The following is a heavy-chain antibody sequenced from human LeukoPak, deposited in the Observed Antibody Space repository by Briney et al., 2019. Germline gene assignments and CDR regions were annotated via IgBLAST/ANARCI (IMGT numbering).Heavy chain of an antibody. CDR1: GFTVSSNY. D-gene: IGHD2-21*01. CDR2: IYSGGST. J-gene: IGHJ6*03. V-gene: IGHV3-53*01. Sequence: GGSLRLSCTVSGFTVSSNYMSWVRQAPGKGLEWVSVIYSGGSTYYADSVKGRFTISRDNSKNTLYLQMNSLRAEDTAVYYCARVIYYYYYMDVWGKGTTVTISS. CDR3: ARVIYYYYYMDV.